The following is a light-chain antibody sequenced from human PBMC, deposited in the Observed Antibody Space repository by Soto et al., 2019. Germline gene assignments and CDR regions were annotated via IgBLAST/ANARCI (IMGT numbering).Light chain of an antibody. V-gene: IGLV2-14*01. J-gene: IGLJ1*01. CDR2: EVS. CDR3: TSYTSRSTLV. CDR1: STDVGGYSY. Sequence: QSVLTQPASVSGSRGQSITLSCTGTSTDVGGYSYVSWYQQHPGKAPKLMIYEVSNRPSGVSNRFSGSKSGNTASLSISGLQAEDEADYYCTSYTSRSTLVFGTGTKVTVL.